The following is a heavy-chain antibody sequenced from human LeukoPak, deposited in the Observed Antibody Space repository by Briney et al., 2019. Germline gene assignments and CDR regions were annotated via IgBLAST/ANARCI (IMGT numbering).Heavy chain of an antibody. CDR1: GFTVSSNY. CDR3: ARERTTTVVRYGMDV. Sequence: GGSLRLSCAASGFTVSSNYMNWVRQAPGKGLEWVSIIYSGDNTYYADSVKGRFTISRDNSKNTLYLQMNSLRVEGTAVYYCARERTTTVVRYGMDVWGQGTTVTVSS. J-gene: IGHJ6*02. CDR2: IYSGDNT. V-gene: IGHV3-66*01. D-gene: IGHD4-23*01.